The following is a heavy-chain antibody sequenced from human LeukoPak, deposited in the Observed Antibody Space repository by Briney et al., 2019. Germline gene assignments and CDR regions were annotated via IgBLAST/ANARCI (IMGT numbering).Heavy chain of an antibody. Sequence: SETLSLTCAVYGGSFSGHYWTWIRQPPGKGLQWIGEVNDRGSTNYNPSLKSRLTISEDKSKKQFSLRLPSVTAADTAVYYCARGVVSGRFGDYYYYMDVWGKGTTGTVSS. D-gene: IGHD3-16*01. CDR2: VNDRGST. CDR3: ARGVVSGRFGDYYYYMDV. V-gene: IGHV4-34*01. CDR1: GGSFSGHY. J-gene: IGHJ6*03.